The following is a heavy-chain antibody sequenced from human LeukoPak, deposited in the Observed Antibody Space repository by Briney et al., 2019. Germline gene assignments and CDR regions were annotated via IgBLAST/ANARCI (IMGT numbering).Heavy chain of an antibody. D-gene: IGHD2-2*01. V-gene: IGHV3-23*01. J-gene: IGHJ4*02. CDR1: GFTFSSYA. CDR2: ISGSGGST. CDR3: AKDAPVNIVVVPAANS. Sequence: GGSLRLSCAASGFTFSSYAMSWVRQAPGKGLEWVSAISGSGGSTYYADSVKGRFTISSDNPKNTLYLQMNSLRAEDTAVYYCAKDAPVNIVVVPAANSWGQGTLVTVSS.